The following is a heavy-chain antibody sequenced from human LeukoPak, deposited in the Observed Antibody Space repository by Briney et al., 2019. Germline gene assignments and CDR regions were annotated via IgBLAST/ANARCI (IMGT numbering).Heavy chain of an antibody. D-gene: IGHD3-10*01. V-gene: IGHV4-34*01. CDR3: VRPRWFGEQDAFDI. CDR2: INHSGST. CDR1: GVSFSGYY. J-gene: IGHJ3*02. Sequence: SETLSLTCAVYGVSFSGYYWSWIRQPPGKGLEWIGEINHSGSTNYNPSLKRRVTISVDTSKNQFSLKLSSVTAADTAVYYCVRPRWFGEQDAFDIWGQGTMVTVSS.